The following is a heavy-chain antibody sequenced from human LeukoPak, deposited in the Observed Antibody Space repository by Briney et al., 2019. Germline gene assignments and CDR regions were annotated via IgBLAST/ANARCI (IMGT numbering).Heavy chain of an antibody. D-gene: IGHD6-13*01. V-gene: IGHV4-4*07. CDR1: GGSISSYY. CDR3: ARDHDIAAAGNWFDP. CDR2: IYTSGST. Sequence: SETLSLTCTVSGGSISSYYWSWIRQPPGKGLEWIGRIYTSGSTNYNPSLKSRVTMSVDTSKNQFSLKLSSVTAADTAVYYCARDHDIAAAGNWFDPWGQETLVTVSS. J-gene: IGHJ5*02.